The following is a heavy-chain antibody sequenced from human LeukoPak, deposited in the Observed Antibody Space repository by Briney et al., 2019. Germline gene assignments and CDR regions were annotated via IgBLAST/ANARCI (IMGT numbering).Heavy chain of an antibody. CDR2: IKQDGSEK. D-gene: IGHD6-19*01. CDR3: ARDTAGNDY. V-gene: IGHV3-7*01. CDR1: GFTFSSYW. J-gene: IGHJ4*02. Sequence: GGSLRLSCTASGFTFSSYWMSWIRQAPGKGLEWVANIKQDGSEKYYVDSVKGRFTISRDNAKNSLYLQMNSLRAEDTALYYCARDTAGNDYWGQGTLVTVSS.